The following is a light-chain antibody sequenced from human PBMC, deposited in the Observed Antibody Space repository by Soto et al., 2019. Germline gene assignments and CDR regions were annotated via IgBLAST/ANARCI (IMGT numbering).Light chain of an antibody. CDR3: QQYYSYPYT. CDR2: AAS. CDR1: QGISSY. J-gene: IGKJ2*01. V-gene: IGKV1-8*01. Sequence: AIRMTQSPSSFSASTGDRVTITCRASQGISSYLAWYQQKPGKAPKLLISAASTLQSGVPSRFRGSGSGTDFTLTISCLQSEDFATYYCQQYYSYPYTFGQGTKLEIK.